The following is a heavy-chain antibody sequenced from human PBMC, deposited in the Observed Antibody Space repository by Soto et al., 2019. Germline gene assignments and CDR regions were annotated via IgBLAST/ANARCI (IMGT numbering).Heavy chain of an antibody. CDR2: INPSGGTT. CDR1: GYTFPSYS. Sequence: QVQLVQSGAGVKKPGASVKVSCKASGYTFPSYSMHWVRQAPGQGLEWMGIINPSGGTTNYAQKFQGRVTMTRDTSTNTVYMELSSLRSEDTAVYYCARGGGAVAATDPWGQGTLVTVSS. J-gene: IGHJ5*02. D-gene: IGHD6-19*01. V-gene: IGHV1-46*01. CDR3: ARGGGAVAATDP.